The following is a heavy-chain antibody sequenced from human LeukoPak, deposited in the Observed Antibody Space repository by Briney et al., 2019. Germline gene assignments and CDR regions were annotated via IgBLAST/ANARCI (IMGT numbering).Heavy chain of an antibody. Sequence: GGSLRLSCAASGFTFSSYAMHWVRQAPGKGLEWVAVISYDGSNKYYADSVKGRFTISRDNSKNTLYLQMNSLRAEDTAVYYCACGPYTLWGQGTLVTVSS. V-gene: IGHV3-30-3*01. CDR2: ISYDGSNK. D-gene: IGHD2-2*02. CDR1: GFTFSSYA. CDR3: ACGPYTL. J-gene: IGHJ4*02.